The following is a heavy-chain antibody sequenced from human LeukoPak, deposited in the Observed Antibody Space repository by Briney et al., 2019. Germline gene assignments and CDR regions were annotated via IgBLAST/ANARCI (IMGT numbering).Heavy chain of an antibody. CDR1: GYSFTSYW. Sequence: GESLKISCKGSGYSFTSYWIGWVRQMPGKGLEWMGIIYPGDSDTRYSPSFQGQVTISADKSISTAYLQWSSLKASDTAMYYCAKVVPAAGTVADAFDIWGQGTMVTVSS. CDR2: IYPGDSDT. J-gene: IGHJ3*02. CDR3: AKVVPAAGTVADAFDI. V-gene: IGHV5-51*01. D-gene: IGHD2-2*01.